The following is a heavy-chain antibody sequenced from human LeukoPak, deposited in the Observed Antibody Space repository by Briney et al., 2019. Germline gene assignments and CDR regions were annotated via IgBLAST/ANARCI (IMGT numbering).Heavy chain of an antibody. V-gene: IGHV4-34*01. CDR1: GGSFSGYY. CDR2: INQSGST. J-gene: IGHJ3*02. D-gene: IGHD5-12*01. CDR3: ARDGYVDAFDI. Sequence: PSETLSLTCAVYGGSFSGYYWSWIRQPPGKGLEWIGEINQSGSTNYNPSLKSRVTISVDTSKNQFSLKLSSVTAADTAVYYCARDGYVDAFDIWGQGTMVTVSS.